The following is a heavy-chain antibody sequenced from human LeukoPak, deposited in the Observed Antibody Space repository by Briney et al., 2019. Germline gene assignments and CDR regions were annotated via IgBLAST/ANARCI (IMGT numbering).Heavy chain of an antibody. CDR2: INPSGGST. CDR1: GYTFTSYY. D-gene: IGHD1-26*01. J-gene: IGHJ6*03. Sequence: ASVKVSCKASGYTFTSYYMHWVRQAPGQGREWMGVINPSGGSTSYAQKFQGRVTMTRDTFTSTVDMELSSLRSEDTAVYYCARSGVGATKWYYMGVWGKGTTVTVSS. V-gene: IGHV1-46*01. CDR3: ARSGVGATKWYYMGV.